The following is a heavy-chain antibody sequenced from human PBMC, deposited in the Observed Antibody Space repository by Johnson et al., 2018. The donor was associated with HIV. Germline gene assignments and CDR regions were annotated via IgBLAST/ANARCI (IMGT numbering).Heavy chain of an antibody. J-gene: IGHJ3*02. Sequence: EVQLVESGGGVVQPGGSLRLSCAASGFTFNNAWMNWVRQAPGKGLEWVANIKQDGSERYYVDSVKGRFTISRDYAKNSLYLQMNSLRAEDTAVYYCARERDTDMAGDAFDIWGQGTMVTVSS. CDR2: IKQDGSER. V-gene: IGHV3-7*01. CDR3: ARERDTDMAGDAFDI. CDR1: GFTFNNAW. D-gene: IGHD5-18*01.